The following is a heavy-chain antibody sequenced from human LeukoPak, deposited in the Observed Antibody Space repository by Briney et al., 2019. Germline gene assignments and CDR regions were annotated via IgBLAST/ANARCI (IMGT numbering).Heavy chain of an antibody. CDR1: GFTFSSYW. Sequence: GGSLRLSCAASGFTFSSYWMSWVRQAPGKGLEWVANTKQDGSEKYYVDSVKGRFTISRDNAKNSLYLQMNSLRAEDTAVYYCARVIPTRWAPYSSSWYRPSYGMDVWGQGTTVTVSS. CDR3: ARVIPTRWAPYSSSWYRPSYGMDV. V-gene: IGHV3-7*01. CDR2: TKQDGSEK. D-gene: IGHD6-13*01. J-gene: IGHJ6*02.